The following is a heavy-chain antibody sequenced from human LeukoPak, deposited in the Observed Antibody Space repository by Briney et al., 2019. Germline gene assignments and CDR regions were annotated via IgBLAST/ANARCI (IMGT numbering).Heavy chain of an antibody. V-gene: IGHV1-8*01. CDR2: MSPNSGNT. CDR3: ARGLGYGSGSSDAFDI. CDR1: GYTFTSYD. Sequence: GASVKVSCKASGYTFTSYDINWVRQATGQGLEWMGWMSPNSGNTGYAQKFQGRVTMTRNTSISTAYMELSSLRSEDTAVYYCARGLGYGSGSSDAFDIWGQGTMVTVSS. D-gene: IGHD3-10*01. J-gene: IGHJ3*02.